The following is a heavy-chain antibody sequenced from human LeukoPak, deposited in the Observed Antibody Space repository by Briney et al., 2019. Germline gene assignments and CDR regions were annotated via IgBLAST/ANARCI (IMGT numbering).Heavy chain of an antibody. D-gene: IGHD2-2*01. CDR2: TSSSGSYI. V-gene: IGHV3-21*01. CDR1: GFTFSNYN. J-gene: IGHJ4*02. Sequence: GGSLRLSCAASGFTFSNYNINWVRQAPGKGVEGVSSTSSSGSYIYYADSVKGRFIISRDNAKNSLYLQMNSLRVEDTAVYYCANADLGYCSSTSCYAPFDYWGQGTLVTVSS. CDR3: ANADLGYCSSTSCYAPFDY.